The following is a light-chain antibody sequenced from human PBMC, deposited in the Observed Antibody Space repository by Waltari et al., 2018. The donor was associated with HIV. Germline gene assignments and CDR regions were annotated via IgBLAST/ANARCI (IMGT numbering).Light chain of an antibody. V-gene: IGLV2-14*01. CDR3: SSYASSSTQV. CDR2: EVT. J-gene: IGLJ1*01. CDR1: SSDVGGYNY. Sequence: QSALTQPASVSGSPGQPITISCTGTSSDVGGYNYVFWYQLHPGKAPKLRSYEVTNRPPGFSILVSGYKSGNTASLTIAGLQAEDGADDYCSSYASSSTQVFGTGTKVTVL.